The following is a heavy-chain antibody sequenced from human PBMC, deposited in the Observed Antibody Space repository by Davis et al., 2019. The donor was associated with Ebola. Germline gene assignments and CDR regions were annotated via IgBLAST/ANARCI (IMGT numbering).Heavy chain of an antibody. CDR3: ARHPHYYGDYVADY. CDR2: IKEDGSEK. Sequence: GESLKISCAVSGFTVRNNHVTWVRQAPGKGLQWVADIKEDGSEKYYVDSVEGRFTISRDNAKNSLYLQMNSLRAEDTAVYYCARHPHYYGDYVADYWGQGTLVTVSS. V-gene: IGHV3-7*01. CDR1: GFTVRNNH. D-gene: IGHD4-17*01. J-gene: IGHJ4*02.